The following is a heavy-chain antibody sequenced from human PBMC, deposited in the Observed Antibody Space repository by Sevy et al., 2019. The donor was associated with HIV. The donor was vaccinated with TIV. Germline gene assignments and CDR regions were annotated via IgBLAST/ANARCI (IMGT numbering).Heavy chain of an antibody. Sequence: GGSLRLSCTASGFTFSSAWMSWVRQAPGKGLEWVGRIKSEFDGGAIDYAAPVKGRFTISKENSKNTVYLQMNSLKTEDTAVYYCITDPAYRGYDEEVINYYFYGMDVWGQGTTVTVSS. CDR2: IKSEFDGGAI. V-gene: IGHV3-15*01. J-gene: IGHJ6*02. CDR1: GFTFSSAW. CDR3: ITDPAYRGYDEEVINYYFYGMDV. D-gene: IGHD5-12*01.